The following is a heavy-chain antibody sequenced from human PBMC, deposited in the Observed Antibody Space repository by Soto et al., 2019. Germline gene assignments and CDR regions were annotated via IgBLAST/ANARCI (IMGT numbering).Heavy chain of an antibody. V-gene: IGHV1-2*02. CDR1: GYTFTGYY. Sequence: ASVKVSCKASGYTFTGYYIHWVRQAPGQGLEWMGWINPNNGGTNYAQKFQGRVTMTRDTSTSTVYMELSSLRSDDTAVYYCARHSGYDYVFDYWGQGTLVTVS. CDR3: ARHSGYDYVFDY. J-gene: IGHJ4*02. CDR2: INPNNGGT. D-gene: IGHD5-12*01.